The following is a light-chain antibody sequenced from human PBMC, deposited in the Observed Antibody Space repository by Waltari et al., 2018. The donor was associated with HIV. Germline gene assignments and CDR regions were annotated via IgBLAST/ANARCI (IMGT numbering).Light chain of an antibody. Sequence: DIVMTQSPDSLAVSLGERATINCKSSQSVLYSSNNKNYLAWYQQKPGQPPKLLIFWASTRESGGPDRFRGSGSGTDFTLTSSSLQAEDGAVYCCQQYYGSPYTFGQGTKLE. J-gene: IGKJ2*01. CDR2: WAS. CDR1: QSVLYSSNNKNY. V-gene: IGKV4-1*01. CDR3: QQYYGSPYT.